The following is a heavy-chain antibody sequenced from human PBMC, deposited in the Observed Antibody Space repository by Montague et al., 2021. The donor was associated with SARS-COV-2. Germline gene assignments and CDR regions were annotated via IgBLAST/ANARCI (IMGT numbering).Heavy chain of an antibody. CDR1: GGTFSSYA. J-gene: IGHJ6*02. CDR2: IIPILGIA. D-gene: IGHD3-10*01. V-gene: IGHV1-69*04. Sequence: SVKVSCKASGGTFSSYAISWVRQAPGHGLEWTGRIIPILGIANYAQKFQGRVTITADKSTSTAYMELSSLRSEDTAVYYCASSITMVRGVIIAGYGMDVWDQGTTVTVSS. CDR3: ASSITMVRGVIIAGYGMDV.